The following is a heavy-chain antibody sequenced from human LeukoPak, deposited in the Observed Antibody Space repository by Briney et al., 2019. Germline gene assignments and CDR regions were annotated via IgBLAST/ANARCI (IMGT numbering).Heavy chain of an antibody. CDR1: GFTFSSHS. V-gene: IGHV3-48*01. J-gene: IGHJ4*02. CDR3: ARGGSYFDY. CDR2: IYSGGST. Sequence: GGSLRLSCVASGFTFSSHSMNWVRRAPGKGLEWVSLIYSGGSTYYADSVKGRFTISRDNAKNSLYLQMNSLRAEDTAVYYCARGGSYFDYWGQGTLVTVSS.